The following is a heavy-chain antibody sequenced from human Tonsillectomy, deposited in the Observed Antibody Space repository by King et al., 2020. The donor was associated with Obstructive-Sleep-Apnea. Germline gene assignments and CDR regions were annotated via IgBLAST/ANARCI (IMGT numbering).Heavy chain of an antibody. CDR1: GFTFSNYA. CDR2: KSYDGRSK. Sequence: QLVESGGGVVQPGTALRLSCVVSGFTFSNYAMHWVRQAPGKGLEWVAVKSYDGRSKYDADALKGRFTISCDNSKNTLFLRMNSLRLEDTAVYYCATDPATGTTSGFDDWGQGTLVTVSS. CDR3: ATDPATGTTSGFDD. D-gene: IGHD1-1*01. V-gene: IGHV3-30*04. J-gene: IGHJ4*02.